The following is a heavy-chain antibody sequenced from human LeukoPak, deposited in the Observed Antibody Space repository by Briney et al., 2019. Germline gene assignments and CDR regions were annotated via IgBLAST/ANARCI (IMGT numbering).Heavy chain of an antibody. CDR3: ARVRNCGGDCKAFDI. V-gene: IGHV4-31*11. Sequence: SETLSLTCAVYGGSFSGYYWSWIRQHPGKGLEWIGYIYYSGSTYYNPSLKSRVTISVDTSKNQFSLKLSSVTAADTAVYYCARVRNCGGDCKAFDIWGQGTMVTVSS. D-gene: IGHD2-21*02. J-gene: IGHJ3*02. CDR2: IYYSGST. CDR1: GGSFSGYY.